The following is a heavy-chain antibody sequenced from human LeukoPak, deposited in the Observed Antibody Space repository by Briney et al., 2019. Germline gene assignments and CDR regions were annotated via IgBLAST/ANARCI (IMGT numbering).Heavy chain of an antibody. CDR3: ARGGYYYDSSAAY. CDR2: IYYSGST. J-gene: IGHJ4*02. CDR1: GGSISSYY. V-gene: IGHV4-59*01. Sequence: SETLSLTCTVSGGSISSYYWSWIRQPPGKGLEWIGYIYYSGSTNYNPSLESRVTISVDTSKSQFSLKLSSVTAADTAVYYCARGGYYYDSSAAYWGQGTLVTVSS. D-gene: IGHD3-22*01.